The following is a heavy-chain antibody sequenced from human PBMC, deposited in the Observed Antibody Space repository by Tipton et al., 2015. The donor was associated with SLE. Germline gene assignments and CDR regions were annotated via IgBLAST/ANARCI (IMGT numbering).Heavy chain of an antibody. J-gene: IGHJ3*01. CDR1: GGSISGNY. Sequence: TLSLTCIVSGGSISGNYWSWIRQPPGKRLEWIGYIDQIGSANYNPSLQSRVTISVGKSTTQFSLKLTSVTAADSAIYYCARHAYDVWRGFYHHVSDVGAQGPIITFSS. CDR2: IDQIGSA. V-gene: IGHV4-59*08. CDR3: ARHAYDVWRGFYHHVSDV. D-gene: IGHD3-3*01.